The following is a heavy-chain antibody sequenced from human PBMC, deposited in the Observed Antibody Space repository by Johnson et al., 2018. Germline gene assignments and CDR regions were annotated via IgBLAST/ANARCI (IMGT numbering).Heavy chain of an antibody. CDR3: AGDLGSPSYDSSGTPYDAFDI. Sequence: VQLVESGGGLVKPGGSLRLSCAASGFTFSSYSMNWVRQAPGKGLEWVSSISSSSSYIYYAASVKGRFTISRDNAKNSLYLQRKPLRAEETAVFYCAGDLGSPSYDSSGTPYDAFDIWGQGTMVTVSS. V-gene: IGHV3-21*01. J-gene: IGHJ3*02. CDR2: ISSSSSYI. CDR1: GFTFSSYS. D-gene: IGHD3-22*01.